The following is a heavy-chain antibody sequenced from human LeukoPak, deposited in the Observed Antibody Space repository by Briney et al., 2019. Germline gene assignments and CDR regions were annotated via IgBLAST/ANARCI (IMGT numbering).Heavy chain of an antibody. V-gene: IGHV4-61*02. CDR1: GGSISSGSYY. J-gene: IGHJ4*02. CDR3: ARDRYEITMVRGVHYFDY. D-gene: IGHD3-10*01. CDR2: IYTSGST. Sequence: SQTLSLTCTVSGGSISSGSYYWSWIRQPAGKGLEWIVRIYTSGSTNYNPSLKSRVTISVDTSKNQFSLKLSSVTAADTAVYYCARDRYEITMVRGVHYFDYWGQGTLVTVSS.